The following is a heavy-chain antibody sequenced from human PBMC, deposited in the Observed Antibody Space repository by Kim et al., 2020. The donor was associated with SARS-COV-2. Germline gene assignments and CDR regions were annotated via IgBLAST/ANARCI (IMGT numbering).Heavy chain of an antibody. CDR1: GFTLTMYS. V-gene: IGHV3-30*04. J-gene: IGHJ4*03. CDR2: ISFDGSNT. CDR3: AAVAIYAIARGYF. Sequence: GGSLRLSCAVSGFTLTMYSMRWVRQAPGKGLEWVAFISFDGSNTDYADSVKGRFTVSRDSSKNTLFLQMSRLRLADTAIYYCAAVAIYAIARGYF. D-gene: IGHD2-2*02.